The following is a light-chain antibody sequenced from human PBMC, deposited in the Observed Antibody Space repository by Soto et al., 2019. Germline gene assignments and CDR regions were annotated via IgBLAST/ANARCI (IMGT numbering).Light chain of an antibody. CDR2: DVS. CDR1: TSDVGGYNY. V-gene: IGLV2-11*01. Sequence: QSALTQPRSVSGSPGQAVTISCTGTTSDVGGYNYVSWYQQHPGKAPKLMVYDVSKRPSGVPDRFSGSKSGNTASLTISGLQAVDEAAYYCCSYAGSYYVFGTGTKLTVL. CDR3: CSYAGSYYV. J-gene: IGLJ1*01.